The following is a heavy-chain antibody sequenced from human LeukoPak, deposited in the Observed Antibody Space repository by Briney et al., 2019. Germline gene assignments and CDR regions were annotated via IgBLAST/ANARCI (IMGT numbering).Heavy chain of an antibody. V-gene: IGHV3-13*01. D-gene: IGHD6-13*01. Sequence: GGSLRLSCAASGFTFRSYDMHWVRQATGKGLEWVSGIGTAGEIYYPGSVMSRFTISTENAKNYLSLLMNSLRAGDTAVYYCARAAYSSTWYSRYFDLWGRGTLVTVSS. CDR1: GFTFRSYD. J-gene: IGHJ2*01. CDR3: ARAAYSSTWYSRYFDL. CDR2: IGTAGEI.